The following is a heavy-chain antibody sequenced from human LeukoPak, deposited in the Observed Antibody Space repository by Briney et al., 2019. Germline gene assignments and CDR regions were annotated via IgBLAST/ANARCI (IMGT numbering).Heavy chain of an antibody. CDR1: GGSISSYY. CDR2: IYYSGST. J-gene: IGHJ4*02. D-gene: IGHD3-3*01. Sequence: SETLSLTCTVSGGSISSYYWSWIRQPPGKGLEWIGYIYYSGSTNYNPSLKSRAAISADTSKNQFSLKLSSVTAADTAVYYCARGVYDFWSGYYGYYFDYWGQGTLVTVSS. CDR3: ARGVYDFWSGYYGYYFDY. V-gene: IGHV4-59*01.